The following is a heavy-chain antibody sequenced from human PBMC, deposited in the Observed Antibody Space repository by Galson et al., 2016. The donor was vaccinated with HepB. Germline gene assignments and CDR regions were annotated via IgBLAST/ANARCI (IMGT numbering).Heavy chain of an antibody. CDR2: INPSGGST. Sequence: VKVSCKASGYTFTSYHIHWVRQAPGQGPDWMGIINPSGGSTSYAQKFQGRVTLTRGTSTSTVYMEVSSLRSEDTAVYYCARDLVVGATNYWGQGTLVTVSS. V-gene: IGHV1-46*01. CDR3: ARDLVVGATNY. CDR1: GYTFTSYH. D-gene: IGHD1-26*01. J-gene: IGHJ4*02.